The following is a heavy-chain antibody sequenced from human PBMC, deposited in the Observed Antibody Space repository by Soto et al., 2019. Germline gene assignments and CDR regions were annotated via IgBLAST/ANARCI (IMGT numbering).Heavy chain of an antibody. D-gene: IGHD5-18*01. Sequence: PGGSLRLSCAASGFTFSSYAMSWVRQAPGKGLEWVSSISGSGGSTYYADSVKGRFTSSRDSSKNTLYLEMNSLRGEDTAVYYFAKGGCSYGWPWLDYWGQGTLVTVSS. CDR2: ISGSGGST. J-gene: IGHJ4*02. V-gene: IGHV3-23*01. CDR3: AKGGCSYGWPWLDY. CDR1: GFTFSSYA.